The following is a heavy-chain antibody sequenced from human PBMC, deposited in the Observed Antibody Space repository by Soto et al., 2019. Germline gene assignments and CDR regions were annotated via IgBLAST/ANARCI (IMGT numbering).Heavy chain of an antibody. CDR2: ISSSSSTI. V-gene: IGHV3-48*02. Sequence: PGGSLRLSCAASGFTFSSYSMNWARQAPGKGLEWVSYISSSSSTIYYADSVKGRFTISRDNAKNSLYLQMNSLRDEDTAVYYCAREGADYYDSSGYYRGYYGMDVWGQGTTVTVSS. CDR3: AREGADYYDSSGYYRGYYGMDV. D-gene: IGHD3-22*01. CDR1: GFTFSSYS. J-gene: IGHJ6*02.